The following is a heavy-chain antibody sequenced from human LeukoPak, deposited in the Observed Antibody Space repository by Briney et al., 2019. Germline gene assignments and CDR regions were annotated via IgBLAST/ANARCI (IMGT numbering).Heavy chain of an antibody. CDR2: IYRSGST. J-gene: IGHJ6*02. Sequence: PSETLSLTCAVSGGSISSGGYSWSWIRQPPGKGLEWIGYIYRSGSTYYNPSLKSRVTISVDRSKNQFSLKLSSVTAADTAVYYCARGIGDYGDYVYRNYYYYGMDVWGQGTTVTVSS. CDR1: GGSISSGGYS. D-gene: IGHD4-17*01. CDR3: ARGIGDYGDYVYRNYYYYGMDV. V-gene: IGHV4-30-2*01.